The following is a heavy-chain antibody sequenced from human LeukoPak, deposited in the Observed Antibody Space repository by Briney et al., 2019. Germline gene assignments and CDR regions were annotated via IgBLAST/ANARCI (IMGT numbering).Heavy chain of an antibody. J-gene: IGHJ1*01. CDR3: AKSSAVVVVVAATPDAEYFQH. CDR1: GFTFSSYA. D-gene: IGHD2-15*01. CDR2: ISGSGGST. V-gene: IGHV3-23*01. Sequence: GGSLRLSCAASGFTFSSYAMSWVRQAPGKGLEWVSAISGSGGSTYYADSVKGRFTISRDNSKNTLYLQMNSLRAEDTAVYYCAKSSAVVVVVAATPDAEYFQHWGQGTLVTVPS.